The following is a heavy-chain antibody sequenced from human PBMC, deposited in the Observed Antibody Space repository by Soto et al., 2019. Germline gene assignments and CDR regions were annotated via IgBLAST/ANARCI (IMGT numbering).Heavy chain of an antibody. V-gene: IGHV2-5*02. D-gene: IGHD5-12*01. CDR2: IYWDEDK. J-gene: IGHJ4*02. Sequence: QITLKESGPTLVKPTQTLTLTCTFSGFSLSTRGVAVGWFRQPPGKALEWLALIYWDEDKWYSPSLKTRPTIPDDTSKNQVVLTMTTMDPVDTATYYCAHRPRGYASYFDSWGQGTLVTVSS. CDR1: GFSLSTRGVA. CDR3: AHRPRGYASYFDS.